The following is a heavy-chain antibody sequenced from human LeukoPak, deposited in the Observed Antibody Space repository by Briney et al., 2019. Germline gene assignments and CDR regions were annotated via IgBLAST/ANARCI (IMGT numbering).Heavy chain of an antibody. V-gene: IGHV4-59*01. J-gene: IGHJ5*02. Sequence: SETPAPTCTGPGGSISSYYWSWVRQPPGKGLEWIGCINYSGNTNYNPSLKSRVTISVDTSKNQFSLKLSSVTAADTAVYYCARDRWFDPWGQGTLVTVSS. CDR3: ARDRWFDP. CDR2: INYSGNT. CDR1: GGSISSYY.